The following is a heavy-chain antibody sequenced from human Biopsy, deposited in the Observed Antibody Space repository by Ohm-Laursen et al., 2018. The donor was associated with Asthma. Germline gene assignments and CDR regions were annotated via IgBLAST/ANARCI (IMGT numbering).Heavy chain of an antibody. V-gene: IGHV3-33*01. D-gene: IGHD1-1*01. CDR3: VRDGTDDAFDI. CDR1: GFTFSSYG. Sequence: SLRLSCAASGFTFSSYGMHWVRQAPGKGLEWVAVIWYDGSNKYYADSVKGRFTMARDNSKNTLDLQMNSLREEDTAVYYCVRDGTDDAFDIWGQGTVVSVSS. CDR2: IWYDGSNK. J-gene: IGHJ3*02.